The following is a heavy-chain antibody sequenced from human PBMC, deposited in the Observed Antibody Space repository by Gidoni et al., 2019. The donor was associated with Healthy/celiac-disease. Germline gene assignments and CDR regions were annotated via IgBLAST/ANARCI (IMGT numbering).Heavy chain of an antibody. CDR1: GLTFSSYA. CDR3: AKGDVVSTIFGVVITDFDY. CDR2: IIGSGVST. V-gene: IGHV3-23*01. J-gene: IGHJ4*02. D-gene: IGHD3-3*01. Sequence: EVQLLESGGGLVQPGGSLRLSCPASGLTFSSYAMSWFRQAPGTGLGWVSAIIGSGVSTYYADSVKGRFTISRDNSKNTLYLQMNSLRAEDTAVYYCAKGDVVSTIFGVVITDFDYWGQGTLVTVSS.